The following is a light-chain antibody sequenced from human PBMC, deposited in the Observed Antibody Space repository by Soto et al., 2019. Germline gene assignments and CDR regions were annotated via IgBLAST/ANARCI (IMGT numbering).Light chain of an antibody. Sequence: QSALTQPASVSGSPGQSITISCTGTSSDVGGYNYVSWYQQHPGKAPKLMIYEVSNRPSGVSNRFSGSKSGNTASLTLSGLQAEDEADYYCSSYTSSSTYVFGPGTKVTVL. CDR2: EVS. CDR1: SSDVGGYNY. V-gene: IGLV2-14*01. CDR3: SSYTSSSTYV. J-gene: IGLJ1*01.